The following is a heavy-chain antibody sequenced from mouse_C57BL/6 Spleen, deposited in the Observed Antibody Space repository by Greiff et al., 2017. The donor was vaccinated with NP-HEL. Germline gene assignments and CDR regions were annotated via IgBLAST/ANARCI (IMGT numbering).Heavy chain of an antibody. CDR1: GYAFSSSW. J-gene: IGHJ3*01. Sequence: QVQLQQSGPELVKPGASVKISCKASGYAFSSSWMNWVKQRPGKGLEWIGRIYPGDGDTNYNGKFKGKATLTADKSSSTAYMQLSSLTSEDSAVYFCATHYYGSSYPFAYWGQGTLVTVSA. V-gene: IGHV1-82*01. CDR3: ATHYYGSSYPFAY. CDR2: IYPGDGDT. D-gene: IGHD1-1*01.